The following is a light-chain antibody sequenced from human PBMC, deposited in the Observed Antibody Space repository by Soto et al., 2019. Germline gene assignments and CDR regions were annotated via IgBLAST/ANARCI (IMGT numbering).Light chain of an antibody. CDR1: SSDVGGYNY. Sequence: QSALTQPASVSGSPGQSITISCTGASSDVGGYNYVSWYQQHPGKAPKLIIYEVSNRPSGVSNRFSGSKSGNTASLTISGLQAEDEADYYCSSYTSSNTWVFGGGTKLHRP. CDR2: EVS. CDR3: SSYTSSNTWV. J-gene: IGLJ3*02. V-gene: IGLV2-14*01.